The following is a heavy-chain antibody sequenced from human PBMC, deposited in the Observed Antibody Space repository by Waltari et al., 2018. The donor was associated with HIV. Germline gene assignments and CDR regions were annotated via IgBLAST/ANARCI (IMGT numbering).Heavy chain of an antibody. CDR3: ARAPMTTVTSRGFDI. CDR2: ISVYNDNT. Sequence: QVQLVQSGAEVKKPGASLKVSCKASGYSFTRYGISWVRQAPGQGLEWIGWISVYNDNTKYAQKIQDRLNMTTDSPTSTAYMELRSLRSDDTAVHYCARAPMTTVTSRGFDIWGQGTMVIVSS. V-gene: IGHV1-18*01. CDR1: GYSFTRYG. D-gene: IGHD4-17*01. J-gene: IGHJ3*02.